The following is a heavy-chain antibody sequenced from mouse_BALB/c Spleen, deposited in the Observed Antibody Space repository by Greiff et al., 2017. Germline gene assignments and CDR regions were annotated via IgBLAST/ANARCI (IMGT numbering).Heavy chain of an antibody. V-gene: IGHV1-7*01. CDR2: INPSTGYT. D-gene: IGHD2-4*01. CDR3: ARSTMIPWFAY. CDR1: GYTFNSYW. J-gene: IGHJ3*01. Sequence: VKLQESGAELAKPGASVKMSCKASGYTFNSYWMHWVKQRPGQGLEWIGYINPSTGYTEYNQKFKDKATLTADKSSSTAYMQLSSLTSEDSAVYYCARSTMIPWFAYWGQGTLVTVSA.